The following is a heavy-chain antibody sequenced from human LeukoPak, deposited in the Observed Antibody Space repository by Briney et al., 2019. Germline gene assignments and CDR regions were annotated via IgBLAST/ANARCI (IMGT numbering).Heavy chain of an antibody. Sequence: ASVKVSCKASGYTFTSYAMHWVRQAPGQRLEWMGWINAGNGNTKYSQKFQGRVTITRDTSASTAYMELSSLRSEDTAVYYCARGLIAAGPFDPWGQGTLVTVSS. D-gene: IGHD6-25*01. J-gene: IGHJ5*02. CDR2: INAGNGNT. CDR1: GYTFTSYA. V-gene: IGHV1-3*01. CDR3: ARGLIAAGPFDP.